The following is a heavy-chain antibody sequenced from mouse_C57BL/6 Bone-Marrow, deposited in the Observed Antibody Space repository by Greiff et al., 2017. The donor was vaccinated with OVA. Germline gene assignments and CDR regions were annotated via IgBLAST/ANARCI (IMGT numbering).Heavy chain of an antibody. CDR2: IHPSSGYT. CDR3: AREDGNWFAY. Sequence: QVQLQQSGAELARPGASVKMSCKASGYTFTSYTMHWVKQRPGQGLEWIGYIHPSSGYTKYNQKFKDKATLTADKSSSTAYMQLSSLTSEYSAVYYCAREDGNWFAYWGQGTLVTVSA. V-gene: IGHV1-4*01. D-gene: IGHD2-1*01. J-gene: IGHJ3*01. CDR1: GYTFTSYT.